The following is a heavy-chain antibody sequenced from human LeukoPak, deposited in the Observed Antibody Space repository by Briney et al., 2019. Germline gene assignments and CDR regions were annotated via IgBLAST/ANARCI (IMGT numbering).Heavy chain of an antibody. D-gene: IGHD2-2*01. CDR2: ISYDGRNK. CDR1: GFTFSSYA. Sequence: GGSLRLACAVSGFTFSSYARPWVRRAPGRGREGVGVISYDGRNKYYAASMKGRFTTSRDNTKNTLYLQMNRLRADDTAVYYCARYCSRTSCYGAFDIWGQRTMVTVSS. J-gene: IGHJ3*02. CDR3: ARYCSRTSCYGAFDI. V-gene: IGHV3-30*04.